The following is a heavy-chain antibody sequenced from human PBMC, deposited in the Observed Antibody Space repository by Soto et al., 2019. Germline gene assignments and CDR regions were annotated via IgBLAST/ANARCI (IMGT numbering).Heavy chain of an antibody. CDR3: AREISSSWFRAFGY. Sequence: SETLSLTCTVSGGSISSYYWSWIRQPAGKGLEWIGRIYTSGSTNYNPSLKSRVTMSVDTSKNQFSLKLSSVTAADTAVYYCAREISSSWFRAFGYWGQGTLVTVSS. D-gene: IGHD6-13*01. CDR1: GGSISSYY. CDR2: IYTSGST. J-gene: IGHJ4*02. V-gene: IGHV4-4*07.